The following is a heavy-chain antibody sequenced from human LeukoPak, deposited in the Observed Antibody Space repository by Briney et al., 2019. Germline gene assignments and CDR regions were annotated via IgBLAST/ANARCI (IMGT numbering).Heavy chain of an antibody. J-gene: IGHJ4*02. Sequence: GGSLRLSCAASGFTVSTNYMSWVRQAPGKGLEWVSAISGSGGSTYYADSVKGRFTISRDNSKNTLYLQMNSLRAEDTAIYYCAKNTAMLYYFDYWGQGTLVTVSS. CDR3: AKNTAMLYYFDY. D-gene: IGHD5-18*01. V-gene: IGHV3-23*01. CDR2: ISGSGGST. CDR1: GFTVSTNY.